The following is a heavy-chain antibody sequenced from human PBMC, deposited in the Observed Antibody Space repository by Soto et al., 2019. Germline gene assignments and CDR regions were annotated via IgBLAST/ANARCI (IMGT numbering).Heavy chain of an antibody. V-gene: IGHV4-39*01. D-gene: IGHD3-22*01. CDR2: MYYSGTT. Sequence: SETLSLTCTVSGGSIGSSDFYWGWLRQPPGKGLDFIGSMYYSGTTYYNPSLKNRITISVDTSKNQFSLKLISVTAADTAVYYCAVVDSTGNWFDPWGQGALVTGSS. J-gene: IGHJ5*02. CDR1: GGSIGSSDFY. CDR3: AVVDSTGNWFDP.